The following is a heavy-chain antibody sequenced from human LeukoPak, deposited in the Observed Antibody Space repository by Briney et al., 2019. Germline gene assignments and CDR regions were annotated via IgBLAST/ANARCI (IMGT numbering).Heavy chain of an antibody. CDR3: ARFTTYATVTTDWFDP. V-gene: IGHV4-34*01. D-gene: IGHD4-17*01. Sequence: SETLSLTCAVYGGSFSGYYWSWIRQPPGKGLGWIGEINHSGSTNYNPSLKSRVTISVDTSKNQFSLKLSSVTAADTAVYYCARFTTYATVTTDWFDPWGQGTLVTVSS. CDR1: GGSFSGYY. J-gene: IGHJ5*02. CDR2: INHSGST.